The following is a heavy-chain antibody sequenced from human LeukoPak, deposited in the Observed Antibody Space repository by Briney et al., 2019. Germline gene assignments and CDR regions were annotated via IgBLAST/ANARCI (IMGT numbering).Heavy chain of an antibody. J-gene: IGHJ3*02. CDR2: ISYDGSNK. D-gene: IGHD5-12*01. CDR3: AKLVASLLKDASYAFDI. Sequence: GRSLRLSCAASGFTFSSYAMHWVRQAPGKGLEWVAVISYDGSNKYYADSVKGRFTISRDNSKNTLYLQMNSLRAEDTAVYYCAKLVASLLKDASYAFDIWGQGTMVTVSS. CDR1: GFTFSSYA. V-gene: IGHV3-30*04.